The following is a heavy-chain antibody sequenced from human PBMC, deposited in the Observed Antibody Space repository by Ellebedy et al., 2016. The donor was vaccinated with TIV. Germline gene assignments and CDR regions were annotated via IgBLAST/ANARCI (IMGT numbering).Heavy chain of an antibody. CDR2: TYYRSKWSN. J-gene: IGHJ4*02. CDR1: GDSVSRNSAA. CDR3: ARTGDRGRAFDY. V-gene: IGHV6-1*01. D-gene: IGHD7-27*01. Sequence: SQTLSLTCXISGDSVSRNSAAWNWIRQSPSRGLEWLGRTYYRSKWSNDYAVSVKSRITINPDTSKNHFSLQLNSVTPEGTAVYYCARTGDRGRAFDYWGQGTLVTVSS.